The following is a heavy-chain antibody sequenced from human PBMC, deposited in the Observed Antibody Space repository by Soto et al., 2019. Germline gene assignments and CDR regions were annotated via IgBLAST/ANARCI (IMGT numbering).Heavy chain of an antibody. Sequence: GESLKISCKGSGYSFTSYWIGWVRQMPGKGLEWMGIIYPGDSDTRYSPSFQGQVTISADKSISTAYLQWSSLKASDTAMYYCARQYYATGLYYYYGMDVWGQGTTVTVSS. V-gene: IGHV5-51*01. D-gene: IGHD3-16*01. CDR1: GYSFTSYW. J-gene: IGHJ6*02. CDR3: ARQYYATGLYYYYGMDV. CDR2: IYPGDSDT.